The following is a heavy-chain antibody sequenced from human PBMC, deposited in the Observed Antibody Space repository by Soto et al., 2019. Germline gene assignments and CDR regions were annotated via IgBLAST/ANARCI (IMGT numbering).Heavy chain of an antibody. Sequence: PSETLSLTCTVSGGSISGYYWSWIRQPPGKGLEWIGYMYNTGSTVYNPSFKSRVTISVDTSKNQFSLKLNSVTAADTAVYYCARDLFGYCATACYPLVAWGQGTTVTVSS. D-gene: IGHD3-22*01. V-gene: IGHV4-59*01. CDR3: ARDLFGYCATACYPLVA. CDR2: MYNTGST. CDR1: GGSISGYY. J-gene: IGHJ6*02.